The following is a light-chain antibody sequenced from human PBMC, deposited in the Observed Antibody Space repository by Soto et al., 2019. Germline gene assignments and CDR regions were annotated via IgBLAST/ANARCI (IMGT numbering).Light chain of an antibody. CDR3: SSYTSSSTPLYV. CDR1: SSDVGGYNY. CDR2: EVS. Sequence: QSVLTQPASVSGSPGQSITISCTGTSSDVGGYNYVSWYQQHPGKAPKLMIYEVSNRPSGVSNRFSGSKSGNTASLTIFGLQAEDEADYYCSSYTSSSTPLYVFGTGTKLTV. J-gene: IGLJ1*01. V-gene: IGLV2-14*01.